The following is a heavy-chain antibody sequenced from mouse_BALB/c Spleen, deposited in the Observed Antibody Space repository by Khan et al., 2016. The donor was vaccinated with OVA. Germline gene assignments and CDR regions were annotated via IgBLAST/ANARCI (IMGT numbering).Heavy chain of an antibody. V-gene: IGHV5-6-5*01. CDR1: GFTFSNYA. D-gene: IGHD2-13*01. J-gene: IGHJ3*01. CDR3: ACDCWFVF. Sequence: EVKLEESGGGLVKPGGSLKVSCAASGFTFSNYAMSWVRQTPEKRLEWVASISSGYTTYYPDCVKGRFTISRDNSRNNPYRRMSRLMSDETAMYYCACDCWFVFWGQGTLVTVSA. CDR2: ISSGYTT.